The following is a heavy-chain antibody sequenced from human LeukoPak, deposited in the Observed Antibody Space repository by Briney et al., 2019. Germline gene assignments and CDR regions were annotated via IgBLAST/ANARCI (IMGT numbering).Heavy chain of an antibody. V-gene: IGHV4-4*07. CDR1: GGSISSYY. CDR3: ARDKSYDGGSYYDLPSRYFDY. CDR2: IYTSGST. Sequence: SETLSLTCTVSGGSISSYYWSWIRQPAGKGLEWIGRIYTSGSTNYNPSLKSRVTMSVDTSKNQFSLKLSSVTAADTAVYYCARDKSYDGGSYYDLPSRYFDYWGQGTLVTVSS. J-gene: IGHJ4*02. D-gene: IGHD1-26*01.